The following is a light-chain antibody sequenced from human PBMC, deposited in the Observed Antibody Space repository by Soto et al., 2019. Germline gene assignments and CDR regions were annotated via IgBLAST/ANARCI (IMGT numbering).Light chain of an antibody. CDR2: GAS. J-gene: IGKJ1*01. V-gene: IGKV3D-15*01. CDR1: QSVNSN. CDR3: QQYNKWPSWT. Sequence: EIVVTQSPATLSLSPGERATLSCRASQSVNSNLAWYQQRPGQAPRLLIYGASTRATGISARFSGSGSGTEFTLTISSLQSEDFAVYYCQQYNKWPSWTFGQGTKVEIK.